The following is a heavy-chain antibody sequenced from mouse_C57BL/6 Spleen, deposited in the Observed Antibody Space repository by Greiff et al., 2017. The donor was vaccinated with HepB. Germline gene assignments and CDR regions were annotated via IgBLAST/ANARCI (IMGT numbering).Heavy chain of an antibody. CDR2: INPNYGTT. CDR1: GYSFTDYN. D-gene: IGHD1-1*01. CDR3: ARSRAYYYGSSPYYYAMDY. J-gene: IGHJ4*01. V-gene: IGHV1-39*01. Sequence: EVKLMESGPELVKPGASVKISCKASGYSFTDYNMNWVKQSNGKSLEWIGVINPNYGTTSYNQKFKGKATLTVDQSASTAYMQLNSLTSEDSAVYYCARSRAYYYGSSPYYYAMDYWGQGTSVTVSS.